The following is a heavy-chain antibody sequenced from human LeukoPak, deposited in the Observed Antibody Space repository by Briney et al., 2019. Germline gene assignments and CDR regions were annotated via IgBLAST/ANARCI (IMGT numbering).Heavy chain of an antibody. CDR2: IITNTGNP. CDR3: ARGDDYIWGTYRRFFDH. Sequence: ASVKVSCKASGYTFTSYSINWVRQAPGQGLEWMGWIITNTGNPTYAQGFTGRFVFSLDTSVSTAYLQISSLKPDDSAFYYCARGDDYIWGTYRRFFDHWGQGTLVTVSS. D-gene: IGHD3-16*02. V-gene: IGHV7-4-1*02. J-gene: IGHJ4*02. CDR1: GYTFTSYS.